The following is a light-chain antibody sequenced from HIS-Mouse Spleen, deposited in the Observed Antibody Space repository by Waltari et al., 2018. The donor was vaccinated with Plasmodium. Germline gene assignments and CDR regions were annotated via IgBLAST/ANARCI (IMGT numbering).Light chain of an antibody. V-gene: IGLV3-10*01. CDR2: EDS. Sequence: SYELTQPPSVSVSPGHTARITCSGEALPKTYAYWYQQKSGQAPVLVIYEDSKRPSGIPERFSGSSSGTMATLTISGAQVEDEADYYCYSTDSSGNHRVFGGGTKLTVL. J-gene: IGLJ3*02. CDR1: ALPKTY. CDR3: YSTDSSGNHRV.